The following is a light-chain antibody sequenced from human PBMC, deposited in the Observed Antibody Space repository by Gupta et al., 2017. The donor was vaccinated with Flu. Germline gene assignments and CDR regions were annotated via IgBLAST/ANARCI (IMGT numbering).Light chain of an antibody. CDR2: AAA. J-gene: IGKJ1*01. V-gene: IGKV3-15*01. CDR1: QSVSSN. CDR3: QQYNNWPHWT. Sequence: MPKPPPTLSVSPGERATLSCGASQSVSSNLGWYQQKPGQAPRLLKYAAATRLTGIPATCSGCGSGREITLTISSRQAEDFAVYYCQQYNNWPHWTFGQGTKVEIK.